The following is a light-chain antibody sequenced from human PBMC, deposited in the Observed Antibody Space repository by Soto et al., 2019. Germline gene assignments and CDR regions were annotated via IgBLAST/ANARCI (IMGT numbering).Light chain of an antibody. CDR1: SSDVGGYNY. J-gene: IGLJ3*02. CDR2: DVS. CDR3: CSYGGSYTLV. Sequence: SVLTQPRSVSWSPGQSVTISCTGTSSDVGGYNYVSWYQQHPGKAPKLMIYDVSKRPSGVPDRFSGSKSGNTASLTISGLQAEDEADDYCCSYGGSYTLVFGGGTKLTVL. V-gene: IGLV2-11*02.